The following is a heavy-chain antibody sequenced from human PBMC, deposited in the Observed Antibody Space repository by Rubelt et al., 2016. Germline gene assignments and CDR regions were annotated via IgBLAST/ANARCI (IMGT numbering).Heavy chain of an antibody. CDR2: VHYSGTT. CDR3: ARGRWDNWFDP. V-gene: IGHV4-59*01. CDR1: GGSISSNY. J-gene: IGHJ5*02. Sequence: QVQLQESGPGLVKPSETLSLICTVSGGSISSNYWSWIRQPPGKGLDWIGYVHYSGTTNYNHSLKGRVTMSVDMSRNHFSLRLTSVTVADTAVYYCARGRWDNWFDPWGQGTLVTVSS. D-gene: IGHD4-23*01.